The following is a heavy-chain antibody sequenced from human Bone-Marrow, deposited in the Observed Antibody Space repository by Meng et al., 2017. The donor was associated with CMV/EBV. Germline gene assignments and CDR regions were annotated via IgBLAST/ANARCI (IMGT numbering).Heavy chain of an antibody. D-gene: IGHD1-26*01. CDR1: GGSFSGYY. Sequence: SETLSLTCAVYGGSFSGYYWSWIRQPPGKGLEWIGEINHSGSTNYNPSLKSRVTISVDTSKNQFSLRLTSVTAADTAVYYCARELIGDGSLAFDDWGQGALVTVSS. CDR2: INHSGST. J-gene: IGHJ4*02. CDR3: ARELIGDGSLAFDD. V-gene: IGHV4-34*01.